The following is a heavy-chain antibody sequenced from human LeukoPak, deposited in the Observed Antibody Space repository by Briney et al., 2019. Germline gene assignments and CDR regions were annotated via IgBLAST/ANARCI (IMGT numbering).Heavy chain of an antibody. D-gene: IGHD3-9*01. CDR3: ARETLTGYYHYYYYYYMDV. Sequence: ASVKVSCKASGYTFTSYGISWVRQAPGQGLEWMGWISAYNGNTNYAQKLQGRVTMTTDTSTSTAYMELRSLRSDDTAVYYCARETLTGYYHYYYYYYMDVWGKGTTVTISS. CDR2: ISAYNGNT. J-gene: IGHJ6*03. CDR1: GYTFTSYG. V-gene: IGHV1-18*01.